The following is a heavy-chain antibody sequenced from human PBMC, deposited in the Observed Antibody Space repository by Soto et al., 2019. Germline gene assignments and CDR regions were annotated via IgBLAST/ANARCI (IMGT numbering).Heavy chain of an antibody. CDR2: ISGSGDST. D-gene: IGHD6-19*01. Sequence: EVQLLESGGGLVQPRGSLRLSCAASGFTFSNHAMSWVRQAPGKGLEWVSGISGSGDSTFYADSVQGRFTISRDNSNNTLYLQMNSLRAEDTAVYYCAKAGKGETSGWLRFRVDDNWGQGTLVTVSS. CDR1: GFTFSNHA. V-gene: IGHV3-23*01. J-gene: IGHJ4*02. CDR3: AKAGKGETSGWLRFRVDDN.